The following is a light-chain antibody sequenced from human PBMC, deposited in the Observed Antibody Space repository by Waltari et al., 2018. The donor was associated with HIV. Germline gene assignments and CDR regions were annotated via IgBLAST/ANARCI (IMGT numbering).Light chain of an antibody. Sequence: QSVLTKPPSASGTPGQRVTIPCSGSSSNLGSNYVYWYQQLPGTTPKLLIYRNNQRPSGVPDRFSGSKSGTSASLAISGLRSEDEADYYCATWDGRLSGVVFGGGTKLTVL. CDR2: RNN. CDR1: SSNLGSNY. J-gene: IGLJ2*01. CDR3: ATWDGRLSGVV. V-gene: IGLV1-47*01.